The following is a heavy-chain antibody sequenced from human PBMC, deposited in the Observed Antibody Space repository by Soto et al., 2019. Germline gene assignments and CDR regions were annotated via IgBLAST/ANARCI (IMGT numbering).Heavy chain of an antibody. J-gene: IGHJ4*02. CDR3: AREGILTGSIYYFDY. CDR1: GYTFTSYY. D-gene: IGHD3-9*01. V-gene: IGHV1-46*01. CDR2: INPSGGST. Sequence: ASVKVSCKASGYTFTSYYMHWVRQAPGQGLEWMGIINPSGGSTSYAQKFQGRVTMTRDTSTSTVYMELSSLRSEDTAVYYCAREGILTGSIYYFDYWGQGTLVTVSS.